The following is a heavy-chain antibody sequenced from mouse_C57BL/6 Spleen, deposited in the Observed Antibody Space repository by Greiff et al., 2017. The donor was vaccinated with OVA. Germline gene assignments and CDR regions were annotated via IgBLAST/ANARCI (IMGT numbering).Heavy chain of an antibody. J-gene: IGHJ4*01. Sequence: QVQLQQSGAELVRPGASVKLSCKASGYTFTSYGISWVKQRTGQGLEWIGEIYPRSGNTYYNEKFKGKATLTADKSSSTAYMELRSLTSEDSAVYFCARSRGNCEDAMDYWGQGTSVTVSS. V-gene: IGHV1-81*01. CDR3: ARSRGNCEDAMDY. CDR1: GYTFTSYG. CDR2: IYPRSGNT. D-gene: IGHD2-1*01.